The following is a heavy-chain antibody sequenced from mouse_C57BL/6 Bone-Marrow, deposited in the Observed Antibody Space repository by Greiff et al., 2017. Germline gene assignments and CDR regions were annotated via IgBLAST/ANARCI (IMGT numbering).Heavy chain of an antibody. J-gene: IGHJ3*01. V-gene: IGHV5-17*01. CDR3: ECGGDYEEDWFAY. Sequence: EVQLVESGGGLVKPGGSLKLSCAASGFTFSDYGMHWVRQAPEKGLEWVAYISSGSRTIYYADTVKGRYTISRDNAKNTLFLQMTSLRSEDTAMYDCECGGDYEEDWFAYWGQGTRVTVSA. CDR1: GFTFSDYG. D-gene: IGHD2-4*01. CDR2: ISSGSRTI.